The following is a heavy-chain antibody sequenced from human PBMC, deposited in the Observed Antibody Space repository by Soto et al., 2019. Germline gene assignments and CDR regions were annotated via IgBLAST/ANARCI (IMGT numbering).Heavy chain of an antibody. CDR1: GGNFSSYA. D-gene: IGHD6-6*01. CDR2: MNPNSGNT. CDR3: ETSSSSPDYYYYGMDV. Sequence: ASVKVSCKASGGNFSSYAISWVRQAPGQGLEWMGWMNPNSGNTGYAQKFQGRVTMTRNTSISTAYMELSSLRSEDTAVYYCETSSSSPDYYYYGMDVWGQGTTVTVSS. J-gene: IGHJ6*02. V-gene: IGHV1-8*02.